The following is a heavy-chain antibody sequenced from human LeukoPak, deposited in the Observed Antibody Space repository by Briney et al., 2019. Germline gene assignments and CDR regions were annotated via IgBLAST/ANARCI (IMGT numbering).Heavy chain of an antibody. J-gene: IGHJ5*02. CDR2: VRHSGSS. V-gene: IGHV4-34*01. Sequence: PSETLSLTCAVYGGSFSGYHWSWIRQPPGKGLEWIGDVRHSGSSSTNPSLKSRLTISADTSKKQVSLKLDSVTAADTAIYYCARGSSSSWYVRVDWFDPWGQRTLVTVSS. CDR1: GGSFSGYH. CDR3: ARGSSSSWYVRVDWFDP. D-gene: IGHD6-13*01.